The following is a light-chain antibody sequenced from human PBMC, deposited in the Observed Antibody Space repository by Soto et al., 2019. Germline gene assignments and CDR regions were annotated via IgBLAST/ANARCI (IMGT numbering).Light chain of an antibody. CDR1: QNVYNN. CDR2: DAS. J-gene: IGKJ4*01. CDR3: QQCRNWPLT. V-gene: IGKV3-15*01. Sequence: EIVMTQSPATLSVSPGEGATLSCKASQNVYNNVAWYQQRPGQPPRLLIYDASTRATGISARFSGSGYGTEFTLTISRLQSEDFAVYFCQQCRNWPLTFGGGTQVEIK.